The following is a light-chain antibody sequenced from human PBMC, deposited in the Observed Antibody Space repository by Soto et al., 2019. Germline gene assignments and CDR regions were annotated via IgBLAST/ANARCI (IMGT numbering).Light chain of an antibody. V-gene: IGKV3-20*01. Sequence: ENVLTQSPGTLSLPPGERATLSCRASQSVTSSYLAWYQQKPGQAPRLLIYSASSRATGVPDRFSGSGSATDFTLTISRVEPEDFAVYYCQQYGSSRNTFGQGTKLEIK. J-gene: IGKJ2*01. CDR3: QQYGSSRNT. CDR1: QSVTSSY. CDR2: SAS.